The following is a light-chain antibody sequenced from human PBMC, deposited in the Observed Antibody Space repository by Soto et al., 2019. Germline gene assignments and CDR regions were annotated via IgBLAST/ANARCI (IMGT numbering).Light chain of an antibody. J-gene: IGLJ2*01. Sequence: SYELTQPPSVSVAPGKTARITCGGNNIGSKSVHWYQQKPGQAPVLVIYYDSDRPSGIPERFSGSNSGNTATLTISRVEAGDEADYYCQVWDSSSAYVVFGRGTKLTVL. V-gene: IGLV3-21*04. CDR1: NIGSKS. CDR2: YDS. CDR3: QVWDSSSAYVV.